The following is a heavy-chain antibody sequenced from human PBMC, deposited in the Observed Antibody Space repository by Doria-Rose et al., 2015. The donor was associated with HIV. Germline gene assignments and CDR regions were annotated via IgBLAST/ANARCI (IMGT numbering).Heavy chain of an antibody. V-gene: IGHV2-26*01. Sequence: ESGPVLVKPTETLTLTCTVSGVSLSSPGMGVSWIRQPPGKALEWLANIFSDDVRSYKTSLKGRLTISRGTSKSQVVLTMTDMDPVDTATYYCARIKSSRWYHKYYFDFWGQGTLVIVSA. J-gene: IGHJ4*02. CDR2: IFSDDVR. CDR3: ARIKSSRWYHKYYFDF. CDR1: GVSLSSPGMG. D-gene: IGHD6-13*01.